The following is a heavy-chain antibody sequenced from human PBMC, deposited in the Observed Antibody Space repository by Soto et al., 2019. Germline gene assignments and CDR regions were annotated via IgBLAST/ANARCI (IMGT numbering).Heavy chain of an antibody. J-gene: IGHJ3*02. CDR3: AKDLYYYDSSGLINDAFDI. D-gene: IGHD3-22*01. V-gene: IGHV3-66*01. CDR2: IYSGGST. CDR1: GFTVSSNY. Sequence: PGGSLRLSCAASGFTVSSNYMSWVRQAPGKGLEWVSVIYSGGSTYYADSVKGRFTISRDNSKNTLYLQMNSLRAEDTAVYYCAKDLYYYDSSGLINDAFDIWGQGTMVTVSS.